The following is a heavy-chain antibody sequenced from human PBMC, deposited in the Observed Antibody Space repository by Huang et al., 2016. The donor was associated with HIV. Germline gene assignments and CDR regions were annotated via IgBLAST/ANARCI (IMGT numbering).Heavy chain of an antibody. Sequence: EVQLLESGGGLVQPGGSLRLSCAASGFAFTNFAMSWVRQAAGKGSEGVSTIRYSGAGTNYADSVGGRFTISRDNSKNMLYLQMTSLRAEDTAVYYCAKDIGTYYFDYWGQGTLVTVSS. CDR3: AKDIGTYYFDY. CDR1: GFAFTNFA. J-gene: IGHJ4*02. V-gene: IGHV3-23*01. D-gene: IGHD1-26*01. CDR2: IRYSGAGT.